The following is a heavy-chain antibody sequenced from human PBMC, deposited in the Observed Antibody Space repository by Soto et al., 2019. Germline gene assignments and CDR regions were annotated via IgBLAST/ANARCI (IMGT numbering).Heavy chain of an antibody. J-gene: IGHJ5*02. CDR3: ASYVPPADFWSGNVFDP. CDR1: GGSISSGGYY. CDR2: IYYRGST. Sequence: QVQLQESGPGLVKPSQTLSLTCTVSGGSISSGGYYWSWIRQHPGKGLEWIGYIYYRGSTYYNPSLKSRVTIAVDTSKNQFSLKLSSVTAADTAGYYCASYVPPADFWSGNVFDPWGQGTLVTVSS. V-gene: IGHV4-31*03. D-gene: IGHD3-3*01.